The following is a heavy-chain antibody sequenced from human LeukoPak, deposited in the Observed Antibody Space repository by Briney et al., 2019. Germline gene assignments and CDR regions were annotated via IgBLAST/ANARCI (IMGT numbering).Heavy chain of an antibody. CDR3: ARGSGDWTYYFDY. Sequence: SETLSLTCTVSGYSISSGYLWGWIRQPPGKGLEWIGSTYHGGTTYSNPSLKSRVIISEDTSKNQFSLKLSSVTAADTAVNYCARGSGDWTYYFDYWGQGTLSPSPQ. V-gene: IGHV4-38-2*02. J-gene: IGHJ4*02. CDR2: TYHGGTT. CDR1: GYSISSGYL. D-gene: IGHD2-21*02.